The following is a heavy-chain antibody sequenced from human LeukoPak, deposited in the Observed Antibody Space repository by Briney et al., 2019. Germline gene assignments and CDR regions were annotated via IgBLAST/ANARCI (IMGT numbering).Heavy chain of an antibody. Sequence: GGSLRLSCAASGFTFSTYSMNWVRQAPGKGLEWVSYISSRSSTIYYVDSVKGRFTISRDHAKNSLYLQMNSLRAEDTAVYYCARDLDTYYGMDVWGQGTTVTVSS. V-gene: IGHV3-48*01. D-gene: IGHD5-18*01. CDR1: GFTFSTYS. CDR2: ISSRSSTI. CDR3: ARDLDTYYGMDV. J-gene: IGHJ6*02.